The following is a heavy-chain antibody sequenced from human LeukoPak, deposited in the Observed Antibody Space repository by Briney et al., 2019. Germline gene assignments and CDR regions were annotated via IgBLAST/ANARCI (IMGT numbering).Heavy chain of an antibody. CDR1: GFTFSSYG. CDR2: IWYDGSNK. V-gene: IGHV3-33*01. CDR3: ARDFTDYGDYGAFDY. Sequence: PGGSLRLSCAASGFTFSSYGMHWVRQAPGKGLEWVADIWYDGSNKYYADSVKGRFTISRDNSKNTLYLQMNSLRAEDTAVYYCARDFTDYGDYGAFDYWGQGTLVTVSS. D-gene: IGHD4-17*01. J-gene: IGHJ4*02.